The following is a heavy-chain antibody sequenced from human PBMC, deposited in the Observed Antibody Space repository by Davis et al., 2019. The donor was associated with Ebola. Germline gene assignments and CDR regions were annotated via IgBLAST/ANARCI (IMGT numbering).Heavy chain of an antibody. D-gene: IGHD6-19*01. CDR2: ITDGGART. Sequence: PGGSLRLSCAASGFTFSSYAMSWVRQAPGKGLEWVSEITDGGARTYYADSVKGRFTISRENSKNTLYLQMSSLRAEDTAVYYCAKGSDGWYWAFDIWGQGTMVTVSS. CDR1: GFTFSSYA. J-gene: IGHJ3*02. V-gene: IGHV3-23*01. CDR3: AKGSDGWYWAFDI.